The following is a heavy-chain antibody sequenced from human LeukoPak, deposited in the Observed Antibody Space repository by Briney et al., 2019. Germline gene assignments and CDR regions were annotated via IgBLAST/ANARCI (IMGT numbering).Heavy chain of an antibody. CDR2: INPSGGST. CDR1: GCTFTSYY. Sequence: ASVKVSCKASGCTFTSYYMHWVRQAPGQGLEWMGIINPSGGSTSYAQKFQGRVTMTRDTSTSTVYMELGSLRSEDTAVYYCARSHSATMYYFDYWGQGTLVTVSS. V-gene: IGHV1-46*01. D-gene: IGHD3-10*02. CDR3: ARSHSATMYYFDY. J-gene: IGHJ4*02.